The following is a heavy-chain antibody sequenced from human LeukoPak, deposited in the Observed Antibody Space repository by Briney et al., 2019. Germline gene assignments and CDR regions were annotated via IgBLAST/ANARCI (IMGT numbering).Heavy chain of an antibody. V-gene: IGHV1-69*13. CDR2: IIPIFGTA. CDR1: GGTFSSYA. J-gene: IGHJ6*02. CDR3: ARRDQTDYYYGMDV. Sequence: GASVKVSCKASGGTFSSYAISRVRQAPGQGLEWMGGIIPIFGTANYAQKFQGRVTITADESTSTAYMELSSLRSEDTAVYYCARRDQTDYYYGMDVWGQGTTVTVSS. D-gene: IGHD1-14*01.